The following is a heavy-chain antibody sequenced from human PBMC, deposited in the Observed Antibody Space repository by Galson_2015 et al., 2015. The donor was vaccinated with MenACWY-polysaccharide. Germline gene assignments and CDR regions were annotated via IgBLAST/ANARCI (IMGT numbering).Heavy chain of an antibody. Sequence: SETLSLTCTVSGGSVSSANYYWSWIRQPPGKGLEWIGYINYSGNTNYNPSLERRVAMSIDTSKNQFSLTLTSVSAADTATYFCARRGRTHSYSSSSKSIYYYYLDVWGKGTAVTVSS. CDR3: ARRGRTHSYSSSSKSIYYYYLDV. J-gene: IGHJ6*03. CDR1: GGSVSSANYY. D-gene: IGHD6-6*01. CDR2: INYSGNT. V-gene: IGHV4-61*01.